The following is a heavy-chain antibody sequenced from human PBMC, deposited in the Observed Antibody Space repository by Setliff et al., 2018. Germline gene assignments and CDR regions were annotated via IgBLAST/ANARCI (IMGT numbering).Heavy chain of an antibody. CDR1: GDTFSTYA. D-gene: IGHD2-21*02. CDR3: AGTDAYCAGDCSIS. V-gene: IGHV1-69*06. J-gene: IGHJ5*02. CDR2: IIPLLETA. Sequence: SVKVSCKASGDTFSTYALSWVRQAPGQGIEWMGGIIPLLETAKYAQKFQGRVTITADKSTSTGYMDVSSLRATDTATYYCAGTDAYCAGDCSISWGQGTLVTVSS.